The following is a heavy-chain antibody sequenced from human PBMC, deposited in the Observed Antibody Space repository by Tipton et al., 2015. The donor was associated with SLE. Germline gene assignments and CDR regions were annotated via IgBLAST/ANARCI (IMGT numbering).Heavy chain of an antibody. CDR3: ASGFGELLIPQY. Sequence: TLSLTCTVSGASISSYSWSWIRQPPGKGLEWIGYIYYSGSTNYNPSLTSRVSMSVDTSKNQFSLRLGSVTAADTAVYYCASGFGELLIPQYWGQGALVTVSS. CDR1: GASISSYS. V-gene: IGHV4-59*08. CDR2: IYYSGST. D-gene: IGHD3-10*01. J-gene: IGHJ4*02.